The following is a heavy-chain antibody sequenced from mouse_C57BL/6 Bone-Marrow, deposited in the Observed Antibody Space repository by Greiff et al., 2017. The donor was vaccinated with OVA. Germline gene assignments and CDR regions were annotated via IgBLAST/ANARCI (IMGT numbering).Heavy chain of an antibody. CDR3: ARRVTGTAWFAY. J-gene: IGHJ3*01. Sequence: VQLQESGGDLVKPGGSLKLSCAASGFTFSSYGMSWVRQTPDKRLEWVATISSGGSYTYYPDSVKGRFTISRDNAKNTLYLQMSSLKSEDTAMYYCARRVTGTAWFAYWGQGTLVTVSA. V-gene: IGHV5-6*01. CDR1: GFTFSSYG. CDR2: ISSGGSYT. D-gene: IGHD4-1*01.